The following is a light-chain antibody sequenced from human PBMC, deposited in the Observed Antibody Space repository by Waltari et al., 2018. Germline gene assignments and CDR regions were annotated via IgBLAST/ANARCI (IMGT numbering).Light chain of an antibody. V-gene: IGKV3D-15*01. J-gene: IGKJ1*01. CDR2: TTS. CDR1: QDIGSS. CDR3: QQFHSWPPWT. Sequence: DIVMTQSPATLSVSPGERVTLSCRASQDIGSSLVWYQQKPGQAPRLVIYTTSNRATGVPARCSGSGSGTEFTLTISSLQSEDFAVYYCQQFHSWPPWTFGQGTKVEMK.